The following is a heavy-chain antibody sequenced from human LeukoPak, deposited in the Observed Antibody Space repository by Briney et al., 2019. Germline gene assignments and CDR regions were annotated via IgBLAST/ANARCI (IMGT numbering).Heavy chain of an antibody. D-gene: IGHD5-18*01. CDR3: AKGRRIKVDTANGFDY. Sequence: SETLSLTCAVYGGSFSGYYWSWIRQPSGKGLEWIGEINHSGSTNYNPSLKSRVTISVDTSKNQFSLKLSSVTAADTAVYYCAKGRRIKVDTANGFDYWGHGTLVTVSS. CDR1: GGSFSGYY. V-gene: IGHV4-34*01. J-gene: IGHJ4*01. CDR2: INHSGST.